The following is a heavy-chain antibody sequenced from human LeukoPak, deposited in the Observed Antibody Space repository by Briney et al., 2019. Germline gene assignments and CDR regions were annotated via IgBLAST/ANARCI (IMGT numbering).Heavy chain of an antibody. J-gene: IGHJ3*02. D-gene: IGHD1-1*01. CDR1: GFTFSDYY. CDR3: ARQLPQSPDAFDI. Sequence: GGSLRLSCAASGFTFSDYYMSWIRQAPGKGLEWVSYISSSSSTIYYADSVKGRFTISRDNAKNSLYLQMNSLRAEDTAVYYCARQLPQSPDAFDIWGQGTMVTVS. CDR2: ISSSSSTI. V-gene: IGHV3-11*01.